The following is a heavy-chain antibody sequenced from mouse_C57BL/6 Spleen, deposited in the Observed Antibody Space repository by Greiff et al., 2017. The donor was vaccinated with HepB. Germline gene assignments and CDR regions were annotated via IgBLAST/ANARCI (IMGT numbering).Heavy chain of an antibody. CDR3: ARHYYGSSPLYYFDY. J-gene: IGHJ2*01. D-gene: IGHD1-1*01. CDR1: GYTFISYW. Sequence: QVQLQQPGAELVMPGASVKLSCKASGYTFISYWMHWVKQRPGQGLEWIGEIDPSDSYTNYNQKFKGKSTLTVDKSSSTAYMQLSSLTSEDSAVYYCARHYYGSSPLYYFDYWGQGTTLTVSS. CDR2: IDPSDSYT. V-gene: IGHV1-69*01.